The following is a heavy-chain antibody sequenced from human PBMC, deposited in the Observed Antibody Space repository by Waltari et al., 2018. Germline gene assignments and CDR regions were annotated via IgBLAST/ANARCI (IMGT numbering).Heavy chain of an antibody. CDR3: ARGSGVDS. Sequence: EVQPLASGEDLVQPGGSMRLSWPASGFTFSSYVMNWVRQAPGKGLEWVSSISDAGGIINYADSVKGRFTISRDNSKNTLYLQMNSLRVNDTAVYYCARGSGVDSWGQGTLVTISS. J-gene: IGHJ4*02. CDR2: ISDAGGII. D-gene: IGHD7-27*01. CDR1: GFTFSSYV. V-gene: IGHV3-23*01.